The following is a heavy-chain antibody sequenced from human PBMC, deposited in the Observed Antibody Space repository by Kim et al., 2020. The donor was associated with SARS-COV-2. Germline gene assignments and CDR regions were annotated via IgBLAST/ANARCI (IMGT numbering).Heavy chain of an antibody. J-gene: IGHJ4*02. V-gene: IGHV4-4*07. CDR3: AREVGGITMVRGVMRGSPFDY. Sequence: SETLSLTCTVSGGSISSYYWSWIRQPAGKGLEWIGRIYTSGSTNYNPSLKSRVTMSVDTSKNQFSLKLSSVTAADTAVYYCAREVGGITMVRGVMRGSPFDYWGQGTLVPVSS. CDR2: IYTSGST. CDR1: GGSISSYY. D-gene: IGHD3-10*01.